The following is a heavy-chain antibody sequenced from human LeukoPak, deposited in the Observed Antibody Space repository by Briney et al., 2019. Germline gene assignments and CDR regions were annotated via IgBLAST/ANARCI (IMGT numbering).Heavy chain of an antibody. J-gene: IGHJ4*02. CDR3: ARCIAATGTVDY. V-gene: IGHV2-70*11. CDR2: IDWDDDK. D-gene: IGHD6-13*01. CDR1: GFSLSTNGMS. Sequence: SGPALVKPTQTLTLTCTFSGFSLSTNGMSVTWVRQPPGKALEWLARIDWDDDKYYSASLKTRLTISKETSKNQVVLTMTNMDPVDTATYYCARCIAATGTVDYWGQGALVTVSS.